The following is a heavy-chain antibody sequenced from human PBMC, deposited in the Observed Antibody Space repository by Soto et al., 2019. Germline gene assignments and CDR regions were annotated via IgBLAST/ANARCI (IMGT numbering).Heavy chain of an antibody. D-gene: IGHD3-3*01. V-gene: IGHV3-23*01. CDR2: ISGSGGST. CDR1: GFTFSSYA. CDR3: AKGGYDFWSGYYPPPDTFDY. Sequence: GSLRLSCAASGFTFSSYAMSWVRQAPGKGLEWVSAISGSGGSTYYADSVKGRFTISRDNSKNTLYLQMNSLRAEDTAVYYCAKGGYDFWSGYYPPPDTFDYWGQGTLVTVSS. J-gene: IGHJ4*02.